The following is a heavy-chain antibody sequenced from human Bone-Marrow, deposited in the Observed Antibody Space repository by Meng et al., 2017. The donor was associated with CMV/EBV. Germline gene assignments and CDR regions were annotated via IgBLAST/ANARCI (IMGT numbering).Heavy chain of an antibody. CDR3: AKDDPVFHY. Sequence: VQLVESGGCVVQRGGSLRLSCAASGFTFSSYGMHCVRQAPGKGPEWVAFIRNDESDKYYGDSVKGRFTIYRDTSKNTVDLQMNSLRTEDTAVYYCAKDDPVFHYWGQGTLVTVSS. CDR1: GFTFSSYG. CDR2: IRNDESDK. J-gene: IGHJ4*02. V-gene: IGHV3-30*02.